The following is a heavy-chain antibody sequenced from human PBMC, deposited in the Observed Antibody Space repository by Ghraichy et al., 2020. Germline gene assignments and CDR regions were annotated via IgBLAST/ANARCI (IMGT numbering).Heavy chain of an antibody. D-gene: IGHD4-17*01. J-gene: IGHJ2*01. Sequence: SVKVSCKASGGTFSSYAISWVRQAPGQGLEWMGGIIPIFGTANYAQKFQGRVTITADKSTSTAYMELSSLRSEDTAVYYCARNKYGDYDWYFDLWGRGTLVTVSS. CDR2: IIPIFGTA. V-gene: IGHV1-69*06. CDR3: ARNKYGDYDWYFDL. CDR1: GGTFSSYA.